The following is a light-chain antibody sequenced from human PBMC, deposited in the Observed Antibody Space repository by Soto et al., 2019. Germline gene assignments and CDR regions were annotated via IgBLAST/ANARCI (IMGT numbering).Light chain of an antibody. CDR2: WAS. Sequence: DIVMTQSPDSLAVSLGERATINCKSSQSLLYSSDNKNYLAWYQQKPRQPPKLLIYWASTRESGVPDRFSGSGSGTDFTLTISSLQAEDVAVYYCQQYYSTPWTFGQGTKVEIK. J-gene: IGKJ1*01. V-gene: IGKV4-1*01. CDR3: QQYYSTPWT. CDR1: QSLLYSSDNKNY.